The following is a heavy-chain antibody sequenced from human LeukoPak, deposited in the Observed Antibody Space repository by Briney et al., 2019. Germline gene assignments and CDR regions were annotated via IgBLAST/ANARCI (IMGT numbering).Heavy chain of an antibody. D-gene: IGHD3-10*01. CDR3: ARAPTYGSGSSN. Sequence: GGSLRLSCAASGFTFSSYAMHWVRQAPGKGLEWVALISYDGSNKYYADSVKGRFTVSRDNSKNTLYVQMNSLRAEDTAVYYCARAPTYGSGSSNWGQGTLVTVSS. CDR2: ISYDGSNK. CDR1: GFTFSSYA. V-gene: IGHV3-30*04. J-gene: IGHJ4*02.